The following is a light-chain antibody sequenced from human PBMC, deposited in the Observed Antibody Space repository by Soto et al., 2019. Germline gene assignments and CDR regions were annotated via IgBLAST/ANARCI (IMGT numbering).Light chain of an antibody. CDR2: GAS. CDR3: QQTFITPPLT. V-gene: IGKV1-39*01. J-gene: IGKJ4*01. CDR1: QSISTY. Sequence: DIQMTQSPSPLSASIGDRITITCRASQSISTYLNWYQQKPGKAPSLLIYGASTLQSGVPSRFSGSGSATDFTLTISSLQPEDFATYYCQQTFITPPLTFGGGTKVEIK.